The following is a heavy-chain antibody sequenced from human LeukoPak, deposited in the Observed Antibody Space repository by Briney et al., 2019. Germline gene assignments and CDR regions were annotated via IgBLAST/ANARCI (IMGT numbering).Heavy chain of an antibody. J-gene: IGHJ4*02. CDR1: GFPFSSYS. Sequence: GGSLRLSCAASGFPFSSYSMHWVRQAPGNGREWVAVISNDGSHKYYADSVKGRFIISRDNSKNTLSLQMNTLRPDDTAVFYCARDPNRLADYGGDYFDHWGQGTPVTVSS. CDR3: ARDPNRLADYGGDYFDH. D-gene: IGHD4-23*01. CDR2: ISNDGSHK. V-gene: IGHV3-30*04.